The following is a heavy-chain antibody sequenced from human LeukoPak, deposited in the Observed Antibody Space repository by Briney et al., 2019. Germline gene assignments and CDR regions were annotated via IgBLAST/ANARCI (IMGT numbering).Heavy chain of an antibody. Sequence: GGSLRLSCAASGFTFSSYSMNWVRQAPGKGLKWVSSISSSSSYIYYADSVKGRLTISRDNAKNSLYLQMNSLRAEDTAVYYCARDAHYDFWSGYYSTWPLGYWGQGTLVTVSS. V-gene: IGHV3-21*01. D-gene: IGHD3-3*01. J-gene: IGHJ4*02. CDR2: ISSSSSYI. CDR1: GFTFSSYS. CDR3: ARDAHYDFWSGYYSTWPLGY.